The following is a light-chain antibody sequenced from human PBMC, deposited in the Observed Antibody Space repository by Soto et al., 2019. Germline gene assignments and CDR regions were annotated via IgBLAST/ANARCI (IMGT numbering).Light chain of an antibody. Sequence: DIQITQSPSSVSASVGDRVTITCRASQGIRTNLNWYQQKPGKAPKLLIYAASSLQSGVPSRFSGSGSGTDFTLTISSLQPEDFATYYCQQSYSTPRTFGQGTKVDIK. CDR1: QGIRTN. CDR2: AAS. J-gene: IGKJ1*01. CDR3: QQSYSTPRT. V-gene: IGKV1-39*01.